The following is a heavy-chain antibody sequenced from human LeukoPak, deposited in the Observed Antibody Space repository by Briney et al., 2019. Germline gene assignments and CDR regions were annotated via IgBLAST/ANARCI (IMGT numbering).Heavy chain of an antibody. CDR3: ARSNLRSGFTSPIRY. V-gene: IGHV1-8*01. CDR1: GYAFTSYD. D-gene: IGHD3-3*01. Sequence: ASVKVSRKASGYAFTSYDINWVRQATGQGLGWMGWMNPNCGNTGYAQKFQGRVTTTRNTSISTAYMELCSLRSEDTAVYYCARSNLRSGFTSPIRYWGQGTLVTVSS. CDR2: MNPNCGNT. J-gene: IGHJ4*02.